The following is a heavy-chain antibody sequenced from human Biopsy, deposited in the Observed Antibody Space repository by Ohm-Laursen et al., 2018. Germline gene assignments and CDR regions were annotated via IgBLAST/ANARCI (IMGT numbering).Heavy chain of an antibody. CDR1: GFSLSARGMC. D-gene: IGHD6-13*01. V-gene: IGHV2-70*11. Sequence: TQTLTLTCSFSGFSLSARGMCVSWIRQAPGKALEWLARVDWDDYKDYSASLQTKLSISKDTSNDQVVLTVNNVDPADTATYYCARTPILIVSAGLVYRHRRHLQGIDVWGQGTTVTVSS. J-gene: IGHJ6*02. CDR3: ARTPILIVSAGLVYRHRRHLQGIDV. CDR2: VDWDDYK.